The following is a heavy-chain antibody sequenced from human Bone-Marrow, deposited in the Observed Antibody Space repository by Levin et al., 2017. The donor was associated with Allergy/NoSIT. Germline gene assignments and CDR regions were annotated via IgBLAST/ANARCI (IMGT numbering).Heavy chain of an antibody. V-gene: IGHV3-21*06. CDR2: ISGSSSYI. J-gene: IGHJ5*02. Sequence: PGGSLRLSCLASGFRLSDYTMNWVRQAPGKGLEWVASISGSSSYIFYADSVNGRFTVSRDNAENSVYLQMNSLRADDSAVYFCARDQDYGFLSGLGWFDPWGQGTQVTVSS. CDR1: GFRLSDYT. CDR3: ARDQDYGFLSGLGWFDP. D-gene: IGHD3-3*01.